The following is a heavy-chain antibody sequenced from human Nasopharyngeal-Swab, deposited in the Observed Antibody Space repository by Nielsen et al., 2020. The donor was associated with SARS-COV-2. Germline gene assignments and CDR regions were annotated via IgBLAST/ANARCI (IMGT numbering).Heavy chain of an antibody. CDR3: ARDLAGSSAYCGGDCYLNDY. D-gene: IGHD2-21*02. J-gene: IGHJ4*02. CDR2: ISSSSSYI. CDR1: GFTFSSYS. Sequence: GSLRLSCAASGFTFSSYSMNWVRQAPGKGLEWVSSISSSSSYIYYADSVKGRFTISRDNAKNSLYLQMNSLRAEDTAVYYCARDLAGSSAYCGGDCYLNDYWGQGTLVTVSS. V-gene: IGHV3-21*01.